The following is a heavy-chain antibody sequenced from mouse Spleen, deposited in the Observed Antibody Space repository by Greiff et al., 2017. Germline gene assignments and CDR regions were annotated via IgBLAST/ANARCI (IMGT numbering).Heavy chain of an antibody. CDR2: ISYDGSN. CDR1: GYSITSGYY. CDR3: ARGGDQKGFAY. V-gene: IGHV3-6*02. J-gene: IGHJ3*01. Sequence: EVQLQQSGPGLVKPSQSLSLTCSVTGYSITSGYYWKWIRQAPGNKLEWMGYISYDGSNNYNPSLKNRISITRDTSKNQFFLKLNSVTTEDTATYYCARGGDQKGFAYWGQGTLVTVSA.